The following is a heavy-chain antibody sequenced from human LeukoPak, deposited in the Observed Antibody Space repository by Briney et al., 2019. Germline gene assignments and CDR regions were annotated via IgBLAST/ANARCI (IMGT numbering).Heavy chain of an antibody. CDR3: GRVGLGSGSSTYYYYYYMDV. V-gene: IGHV1-18*01. Sequence: ASVKVSCKASGYTFINYGISWVRQAPGQGLEWMGWISAYNGNTDYAQKFHGRVTMTTDTSTTTAYMELRSLRSDDTAVYYCGRVGLGSGSSTYYYYYYMDVWGKGTTVTVSS. CDR2: ISAYNGNT. D-gene: IGHD3-10*01. J-gene: IGHJ6*03. CDR1: GYTFINYG.